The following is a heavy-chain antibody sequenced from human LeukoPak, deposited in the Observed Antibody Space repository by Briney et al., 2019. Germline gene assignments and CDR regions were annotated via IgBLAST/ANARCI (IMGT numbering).Heavy chain of an antibody. CDR3: AKDSDAFDY. V-gene: IGHV3-30*02. CDR2: IRYDGSNT. Sequence: GGSLRLSRAASGFIFNDYGIHWVRQAPGKGLEWVAFIRYDGSNTYYLDSVKGRFTISRDNSKNTVYLQTNSLRVEDTAVYYCAKDSDAFDYWGQGTLVIVSS. J-gene: IGHJ4*02. D-gene: IGHD1-26*01. CDR1: GFIFNDYG.